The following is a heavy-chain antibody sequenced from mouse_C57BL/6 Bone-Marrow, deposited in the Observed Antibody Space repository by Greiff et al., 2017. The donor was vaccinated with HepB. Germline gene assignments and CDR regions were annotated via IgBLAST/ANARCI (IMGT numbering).Heavy chain of an antibody. Sequence: VQVVESGPGLVQPSQSLSITCTVSGFSLTSYGVHWVRQSPGKGLEWLGVIWRGGSTDYNAAFMSRLSITKDNSKSQVFFKMNSLQADDTAIYYCAKNRGSSYGYWYFDVWGTGTTVTVSS. V-gene: IGHV2-5*01. CDR1: GFSLTSYG. J-gene: IGHJ1*03. CDR3: AKNRGSSYGYWYFDV. CDR2: IWRGGST. D-gene: IGHD1-1*01.